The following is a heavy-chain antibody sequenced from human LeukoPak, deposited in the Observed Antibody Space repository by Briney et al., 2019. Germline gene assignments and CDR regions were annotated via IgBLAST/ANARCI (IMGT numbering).Heavy chain of an antibody. CDR1: GYSISSAYY. D-gene: IGHD3-10*01. J-gene: IGHJ4*02. Sequence: SETLSLTCAVSGYSISSAYYWGWIRQPPGKGLEWIGSIYHSGSTYYNPSLKSRVTISVDTSKNQFSLKLNSVTAADTGVYSCARLRGGGTSVDSWGRGTLVAVSS. CDR3: ARLRGGGTSVDS. CDR2: IYHSGST. V-gene: IGHV4-38-2*01.